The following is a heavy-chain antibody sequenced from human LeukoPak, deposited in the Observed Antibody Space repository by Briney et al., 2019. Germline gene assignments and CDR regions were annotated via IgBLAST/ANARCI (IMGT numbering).Heavy chain of an antibody. CDR1: GYTFTSYG. D-gene: IGHD3-3*01. V-gene: IGHV1-18*01. CDR2: ISAYNGNT. Sequence: ASVKVSCKASGYTFTSYGISWVRQAPGQGLEWMGWISAYNGNTNYAQKLQGRVTMTTDTSTSTAYMELRSLRSDDTAVYYCALERITIFGARKCCSFDIWGQGTMVTVSS. CDR3: ALERITIFGARKCCSFDI. J-gene: IGHJ3*02.